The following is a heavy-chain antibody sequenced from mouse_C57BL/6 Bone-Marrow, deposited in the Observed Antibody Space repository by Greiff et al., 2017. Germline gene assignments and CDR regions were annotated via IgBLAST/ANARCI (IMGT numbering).Heavy chain of an antibody. CDR3: AREGITTVVGNFDY. CDR1: GYTFTSYW. J-gene: IGHJ2*01. D-gene: IGHD1-1*01. CDR2: IDPSDSYT. V-gene: IGHV1-50*01. Sequence: QVQLQQPGAELVKPGASVKLSCKASGYTFTSYWVQWVKQRPGQGLEWIGEIDPSDSYTNYNQKFKGKATLTVDTSSSTAYMQLSSLTSEDSAVYYCAREGITTVVGNFDYWGQGTTLPVSS.